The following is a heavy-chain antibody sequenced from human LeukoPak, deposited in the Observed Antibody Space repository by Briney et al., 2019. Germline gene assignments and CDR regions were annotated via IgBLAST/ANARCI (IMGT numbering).Heavy chain of an antibody. CDR2: VSGSGGST. CDR3: AKSSSGRSVYYFDY. J-gene: IGHJ4*02. D-gene: IGHD6-19*01. Sequence: GGPLRLSCAASGFTFSSYAMSWVRQVPGKGLEWVSTVSGSGGSTYYADSVKGRFTISRDNSKNTLYLQMNSLRAEDTAVYFCAKSSSGRSVYYFDYWGQGTLVTVSS. V-gene: IGHV3-23*01. CDR1: GFTFSSYA.